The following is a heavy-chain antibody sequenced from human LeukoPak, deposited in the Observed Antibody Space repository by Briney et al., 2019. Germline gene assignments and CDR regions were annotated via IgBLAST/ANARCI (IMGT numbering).Heavy chain of an antibody. Sequence: GGSLRLSCEVSGFTFREYAMSWARQAPGEGLEWVSVISASGGTTYYADSVDGRFTISRDNSKNTLFLQMNSLRVDDTAVYYCAKREYDSSRYPMYTIDYWGQGTLVTVSA. CDR1: GFTFREYA. CDR3: AKREYDSSRYPMYTIDY. V-gene: IGHV3-23*01. D-gene: IGHD3-22*01. J-gene: IGHJ4*02. CDR2: ISASGGTT.